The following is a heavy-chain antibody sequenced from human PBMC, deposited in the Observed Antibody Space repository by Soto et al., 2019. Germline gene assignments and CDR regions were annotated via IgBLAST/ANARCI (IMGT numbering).Heavy chain of an antibody. CDR1: GGSISRGDYY. V-gene: IGHV4-30-4*01. Sequence: SETLSLTCTVSGGSISRGDYYWSWIRQPPGKGLEWIGYIYYSGSTYYNPSLKSRVTISVDTSKNQFSLKLSSVTAADTAVYYCATFLPREYYFDYWGQGTLVTVSS. J-gene: IGHJ4*02. D-gene: IGHD3-10*01. CDR2: IYYSGST. CDR3: ATFLPREYYFDY.